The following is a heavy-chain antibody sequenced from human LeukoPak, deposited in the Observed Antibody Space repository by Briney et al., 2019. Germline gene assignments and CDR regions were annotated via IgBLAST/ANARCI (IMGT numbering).Heavy chain of an antibody. CDR3: ARPSSTTVTTYYFDY. J-gene: IGHJ4*02. CDR1: GYTFTSYG. V-gene: IGHV1-18*01. D-gene: IGHD4-17*01. CDR2: ISAYNGNT. Sequence: GASVKVSCKASGYTFTSYGISWVRQAPGQGLEWMGWISAYNGNTNYAQKLQGRVTMTTDTSTSTAYMELRSLRSDDTAVYYCARPSSTTVTTYYFDYWGQGTLVTVSS.